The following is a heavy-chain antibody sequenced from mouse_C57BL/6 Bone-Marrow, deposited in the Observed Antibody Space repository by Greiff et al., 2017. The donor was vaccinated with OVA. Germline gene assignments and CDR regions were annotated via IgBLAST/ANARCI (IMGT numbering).Heavy chain of an antibody. D-gene: IGHD1-1*01. Sequence: EVQLQQSGPELVKPGASVKLPCKASGYTFTDYNMDWVKQSHGKSLEWIGDINPNNGGTNYNQKFKGKATLTVDKSSSTAYMELRSLTSEDTAVYYCAGRITTVVARYWYFDVWGTGTTVTVSS. CDR3: AGRITTVVARYWYFDV. V-gene: IGHV1-18*01. CDR2: INPNNGGT. J-gene: IGHJ1*03. CDR1: GYTFTDYN.